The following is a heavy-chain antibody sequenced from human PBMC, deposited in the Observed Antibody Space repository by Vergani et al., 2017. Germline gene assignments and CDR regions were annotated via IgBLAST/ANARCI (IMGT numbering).Heavy chain of an antibody. V-gene: IGHV3-7*01. CDR2: IKQDGSEK. CDR1: GFTFSNYA. Sequence: EVQLLESGGGLVQPGGSLRLSCAASGFTFSNYAMSWVRQAPGKGLEWVANIKQDGSEKYYVDSVKGRFTISRDNAKNSLYLQMNSLRAEDTAVYYCAKDAVGYCNGRSCYSEGGFDYWGQGTLVTVSS. J-gene: IGHJ4*02. CDR3: AKDAVGYCNGRSCYSEGGFDY. D-gene: IGHD2-15*01.